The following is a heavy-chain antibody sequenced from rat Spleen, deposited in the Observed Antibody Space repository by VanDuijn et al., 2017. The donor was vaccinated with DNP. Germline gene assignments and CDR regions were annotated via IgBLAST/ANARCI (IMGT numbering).Heavy chain of an antibody. CDR3: TEHSGYDWFAY. J-gene: IGHJ3*01. D-gene: IGHD4-3*01. Sequence: EEKLVESGGGLVQPGRSLKLSCVASGFTFNNYWMTWIRQVPGKGLEWVASITSSGGSTYYPDSVKGRFTISRDNAKNTLYLQMDSLRSEDTATYYCTEHSGYDWFAYWGQGTLVTVSS. CDR1: GFTFNNYW. CDR2: ITSSGGST. V-gene: IGHV5-31*01.